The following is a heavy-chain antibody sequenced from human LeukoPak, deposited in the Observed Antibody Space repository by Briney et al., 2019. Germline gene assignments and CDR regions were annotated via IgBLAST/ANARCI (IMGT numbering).Heavy chain of an antibody. CDR1: GFTFSSYN. CDR2: IRTNGAGT. J-gene: IGHJ4*02. D-gene: IGHD4-17*01. V-gene: IGHV3-23*01. CDR3: ARDDYGDSGPLFDY. Sequence: GGSLRLSCAASGFTFSSYNMNWVRRAPGQGLEWVSTIRTNGAGTHYADSVRGRFTISRDDSKNTLYLQMDGLRAEDTAAYYCARDDYGDSGPLFDYWGQGTLVTVSS.